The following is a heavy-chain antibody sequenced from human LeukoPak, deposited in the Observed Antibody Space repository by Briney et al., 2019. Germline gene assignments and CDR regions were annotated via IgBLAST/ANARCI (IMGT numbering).Heavy chain of an antibody. V-gene: IGHV3-9*01. CDR1: GFTFDDYA. J-gene: IGHJ4*02. CDR2: ISWNSGSI. D-gene: IGHD2-2*03. CDR3: AKDSGWILFDD. Sequence: GGSLRLSCAASGFTFDDYAMHWVRQAPGKGLEWVSRISWNSGSIGYTDSVKGRFTISRDNSKNTVYLQMSSLRADDTAVYYCAKDSGWILFDDWGQGTLVTVSS.